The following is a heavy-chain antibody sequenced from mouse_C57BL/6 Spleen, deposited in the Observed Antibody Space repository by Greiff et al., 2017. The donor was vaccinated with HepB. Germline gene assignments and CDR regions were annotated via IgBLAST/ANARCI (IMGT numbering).Heavy chain of an antibody. CDR3: ATYYYGSPWVAY. CDR1: GYSFTDYN. J-gene: IGHJ3*01. D-gene: IGHD1-1*01. V-gene: IGHV1-39*01. Sequence: EVQLQESGPELVKPGASVKISCKASGYSFTDYNMNWVKQSNGKSLEWIGVINPNYGTTSYNQKFKGKATLTVDQSSSTAYMKLNRLTSEDSAVYYCATYYYGSPWVAYWGQGTLVTGSA. CDR2: INPNYGTT.